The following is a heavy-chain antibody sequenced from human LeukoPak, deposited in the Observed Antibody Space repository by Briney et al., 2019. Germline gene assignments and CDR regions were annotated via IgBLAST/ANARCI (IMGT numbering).Heavy chain of an antibody. V-gene: IGHV3-30-3*01. CDR1: GFTFSTYA. CDR3: ARDSQFLRYFDPDFDY. Sequence: GGSLRLSCAPSGFTFSTYAMTWVRQAPGKGLEWVAVISYDGVIKYYTDSVKGRFTVSRDNSRNTLYLHINSLKVEDTAVYYCARDSQFLRYFDPDFDYWGQGTLVTVSS. CDR2: ISYDGVIK. J-gene: IGHJ4*02. D-gene: IGHD3-9*01.